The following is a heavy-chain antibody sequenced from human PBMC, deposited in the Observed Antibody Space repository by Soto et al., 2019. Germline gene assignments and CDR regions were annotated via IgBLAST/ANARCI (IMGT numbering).Heavy chain of an antibody. D-gene: IGHD5-18*01. CDR3: ASSGIQLWPPLFDY. V-gene: IGHV3-66*01. CDR1: GFTVSSNY. J-gene: IGHJ4*02. Sequence: GGSLRLSCAASGFTVSSNYMSWVRQAPGKGLEWVSVIYSGGSTYYADSVKGRFTISRDNSKNTLYLQMNSLRAEDTAVYYCASSGIQLWPPLFDYWGQGTLVTVSS. CDR2: IYSGGST.